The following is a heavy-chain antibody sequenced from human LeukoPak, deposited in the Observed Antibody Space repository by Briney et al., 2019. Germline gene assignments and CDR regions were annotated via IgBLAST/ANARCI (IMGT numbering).Heavy chain of an antibody. J-gene: IGHJ4*02. CDR3: AKDRYDFWSGYSSSPFDY. D-gene: IGHD3-3*01. V-gene: IGHV3-23*01. Sequence: GGSLRLSCAASGFTFSSYAMSWVRQAPGQGLEWVSAISGSGGSTCYADSVKGRFTISRDNSKNTLYLQMNSLRAEDTAVYYCAKDRYDFWSGYSSSPFDYWGQGTLVTVSS. CDR2: ISGSGGST. CDR1: GFTFSSYA.